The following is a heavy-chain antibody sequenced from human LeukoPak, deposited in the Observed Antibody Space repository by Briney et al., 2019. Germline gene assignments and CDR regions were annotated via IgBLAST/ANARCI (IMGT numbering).Heavy chain of an antibody. CDR2: IYSSGST. V-gene: IGHV3-53*01. J-gene: IGHJ4*02. Sequence: GGSLRLSCAASGFNVSNNYMTWVRQAPGKGLEWVSLIYSSGSTYYADSVKGRFTISRDNSKNTLYLQVNSLRGEDTAVYYCARRGDGGRSFDYWGQGTLVTVSS. CDR1: GFNVSNNY. CDR3: ARRGDGGRSFDY. D-gene: IGHD4-23*01.